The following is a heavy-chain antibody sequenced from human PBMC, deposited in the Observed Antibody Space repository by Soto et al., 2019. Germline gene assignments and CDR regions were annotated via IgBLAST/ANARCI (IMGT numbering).Heavy chain of an antibody. J-gene: IGHJ5*02. CDR2: INHSGST. V-gene: IGHV4-34*01. CDR1: GGSFSGYY. Sequence: ASETLSLTCAVYGGSFSGYYWSWIRQPPGKGLEWIGEINHSGSTNYNPSLKSRVTISVDTSKNQFSLKLSSVTAADTAVYYCARSRYYDFWSGYSAWGQGTLVTVSS. D-gene: IGHD3-3*01. CDR3: ARSRYYDFWSGYSA.